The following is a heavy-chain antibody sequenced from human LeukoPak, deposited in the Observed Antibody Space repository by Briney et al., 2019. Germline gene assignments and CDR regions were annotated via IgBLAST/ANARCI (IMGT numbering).Heavy chain of an antibody. CDR1: GYTFTGYY. Sequence: GASVKVSCKASGYTFTGYYMHWVRQAPGQGLEWMGWINPNSGGTNYAQKFQGRVTMTRDTSISTAYMELSRLRSDDTAVYYCARDQGYCSGGSCNGNYWGQGTLVTVSS. J-gene: IGHJ4*02. D-gene: IGHD2-15*01. CDR3: ARDQGYCSGGSCNGNY. CDR2: INPNSGGT. V-gene: IGHV1-2*02.